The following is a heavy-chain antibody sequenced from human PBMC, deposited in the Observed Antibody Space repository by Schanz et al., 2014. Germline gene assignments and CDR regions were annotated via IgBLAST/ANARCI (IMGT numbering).Heavy chain of an antibody. D-gene: IGHD3-10*01. CDR1: GFTFSRSG. CDR3: ARATYYHVSGSYYGNFDS. Sequence: QVQLVESGGGLVQPGRSLRLSCAASGFTFSRSGMHWVRQAPGKGLEWVAIIWFDGSNKYYADSVKGRFTISRDNSKNTLFLPMNSLGAEDTAVYYCARATYYHVSGSYYGNFDSWGQGTLVTVSS. J-gene: IGHJ4*02. V-gene: IGHV3-33*01. CDR2: IWFDGSNK.